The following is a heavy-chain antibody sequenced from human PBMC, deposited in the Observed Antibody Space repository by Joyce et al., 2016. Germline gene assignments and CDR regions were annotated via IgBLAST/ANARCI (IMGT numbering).Heavy chain of an antibody. V-gene: IGHV4-59*02. Sequence: QVHLQESGPGLVKPSETLSLTCTVSGASVTSLFWNWIRQPPVKGLEWVAHISSTGSTKYNPSLKSRATISLDAPRNQCSLKLTSVTAADTAIYYCARDGGYYFDYWGQGTLVAVSS. J-gene: IGHJ4*02. CDR3: ARDGGYYFDY. CDR1: GASVTSLF. D-gene: IGHD3-16*01. CDR2: ISSTGST.